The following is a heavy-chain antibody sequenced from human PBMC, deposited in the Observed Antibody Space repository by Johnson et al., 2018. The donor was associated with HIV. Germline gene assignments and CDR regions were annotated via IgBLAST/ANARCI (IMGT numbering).Heavy chain of an antibody. CDR1: GFTVSSNY. V-gene: IGHV3-66*01. CDR3: ARLGIAAARGAFDI. CDR2: IYSGDNT. Sequence: MLLVESGGALVQPGGSLRLSCAASGFTVSSNYMNWVRQAPGKGLEWVSVIYSGDNTFHADSVKGRFIISRDNSKNTLYLQMNSLRAEDTAVYYCARLGIAAARGAFDIWGQGTMVTVSS. J-gene: IGHJ3*02. D-gene: IGHD6-13*01.